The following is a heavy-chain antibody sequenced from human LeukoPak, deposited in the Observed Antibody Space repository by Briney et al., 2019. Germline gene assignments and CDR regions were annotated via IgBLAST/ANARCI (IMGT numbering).Heavy chain of an antibody. CDR1: GGTFSSYA. CDR2: IIPIFGTA. J-gene: IGHJ4*02. CDR3: ARDGSGQYYFDY. Sequence: SVKVSCKASGGTFSSYANSWVRQAPGQGLEWMGGIIPIFGTANYAQKFQGRVTITADESTSTAYMELSSLRSEDTAVYYCARDGSGQYYFDYWGQGTLVTVSS. D-gene: IGHD6-19*01. V-gene: IGHV1-69*13.